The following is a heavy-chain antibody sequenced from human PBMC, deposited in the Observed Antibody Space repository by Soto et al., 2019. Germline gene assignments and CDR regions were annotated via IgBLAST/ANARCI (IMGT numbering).Heavy chain of an antibody. J-gene: IGHJ4*02. CDR3: ARGWVGTGSHYFGF. CDR2: INRSRST. Sequence: QVQLQQWGAGLLKPSETLSLTCAVYGESFSGYYWSWIRQPPGKGLEWIGEINRSRSTNHNPSLKSRVTISVDTSKNQFSLKLNSVTAADTAVYYCARGWVGTGSHYFGFWGQGTLVTVSS. CDR1: GESFSGYY. D-gene: IGHD3-10*01. V-gene: IGHV4-34*01.